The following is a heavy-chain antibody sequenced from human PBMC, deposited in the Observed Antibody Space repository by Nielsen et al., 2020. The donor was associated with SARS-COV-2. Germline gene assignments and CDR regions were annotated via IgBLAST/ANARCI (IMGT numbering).Heavy chain of an antibody. J-gene: IGHJ4*02. CDR2: IWYGGSEI. CDR3: TRAPYSSGDFDF. Sequence: LSLTCAASGFTFGSYGMHWVRQAPGKGLEWLAVIWYGGSEIYYADSVNGRFTISRDTSKNTLYLQMNSLRVEDTAVYYCTRAPYSSGDFDFWGQGTLVTVSS. V-gene: IGHV3-33*01. CDR1: GFTFGSYG. D-gene: IGHD6-25*01.